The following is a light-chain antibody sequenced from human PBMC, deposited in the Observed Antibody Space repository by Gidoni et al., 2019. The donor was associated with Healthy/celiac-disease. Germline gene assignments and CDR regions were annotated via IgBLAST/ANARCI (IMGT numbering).Light chain of an antibody. Sequence: DIVITQSPATLSVSPGERATLSCRASQSVSSNLAWYQQKPGQAPRLLIYGASTRATCIPARFSGSGSGTEFTLTISSLQSEDFAVYYCQQYNNWPLTFGGGTKVEIK. CDR2: GAS. V-gene: IGKV3-15*01. CDR1: QSVSSN. J-gene: IGKJ4*01. CDR3: QQYNNWPLT.